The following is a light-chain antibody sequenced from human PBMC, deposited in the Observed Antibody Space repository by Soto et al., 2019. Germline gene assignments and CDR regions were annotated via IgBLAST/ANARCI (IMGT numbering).Light chain of an antibody. CDR1: SSDVGSYNR. V-gene: IGLV2-18*02. CDR2: EVS. CDR3: GSFTSSSTFV. J-gene: IGLJ1*01. Sequence: LTQPPSVSGSPGQSVTISCSGTSSDVGSYNRVSWYQQPPGTAPKLMIYEVSNRPSGVPDRFSGSKSGNTASLTISGLQAEDEADYYCGSFTSSSTFVFGTGTKVTVL.